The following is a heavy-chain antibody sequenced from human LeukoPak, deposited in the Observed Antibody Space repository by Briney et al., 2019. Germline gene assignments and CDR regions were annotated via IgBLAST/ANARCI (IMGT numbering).Heavy chain of an antibody. CDR3: TRDFPTPPYYYYYYMDV. Sequence: SQTLSLTCTVSGGSISSGDYYWSWIRQPPGKGLEWFGYIYYSGSTYYNPSLKSRVTISGDTSKNQFSLKLSSVTAADTAVYYCTRDFPTPPYYYYYYMDVWGKGTTVTVSS. J-gene: IGHJ6*03. CDR2: IYYSGST. CDR1: GGSISSGDYY. D-gene: IGHD3-3*01. V-gene: IGHV4-30-4*08.